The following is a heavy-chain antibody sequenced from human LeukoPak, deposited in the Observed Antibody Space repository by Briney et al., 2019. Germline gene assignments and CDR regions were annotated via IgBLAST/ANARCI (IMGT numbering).Heavy chain of an antibody. D-gene: IGHD3-22*01. CDR1: GFTFSSYD. CDR3: ARVYYYDSSGPLDY. V-gene: IGHV3-33*01. Sequence: GGSLRLSCAASGFTFSSYDMHWARQAPGKGLEWVAVIWYDGSNKYYADSVKGRFTISRDNSKNTLYLQMNSLRAEDTAVYYCARVYYYDSSGPLDYWGQGTLVTVSS. J-gene: IGHJ4*02. CDR2: IWYDGSNK.